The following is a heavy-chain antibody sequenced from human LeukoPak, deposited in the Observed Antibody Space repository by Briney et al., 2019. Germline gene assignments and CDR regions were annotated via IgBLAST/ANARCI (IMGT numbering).Heavy chain of an antibody. D-gene: IGHD6-13*01. J-gene: IGHJ5*02. CDR2: IYCSGST. CDR1: GGSISSSGYY. Sequence: AETLSLTCTVSGGSISSSGYYWGWIRQPPGKGLEWIGSIYCSGSTYYNPSLKSRVTISVDTSKNQFSLKLSSVAAADTAVYYCARDPTAAGKGAWFDPWGQGTLVTVSS. CDR3: ARDPTAAGKGAWFDP. V-gene: IGHV4-39*02.